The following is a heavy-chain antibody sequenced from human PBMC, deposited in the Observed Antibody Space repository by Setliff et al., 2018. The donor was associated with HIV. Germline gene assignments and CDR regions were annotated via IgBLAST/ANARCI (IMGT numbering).Heavy chain of an antibody. V-gene: IGHV1-3*03. CDR2: ISAGKGEA. CDR3: ARGVGSSWFEN. CDR1: GYTFIDYF. J-gene: IGHJ5*02. Sequence: ASVKVSCKASGYTFIDYFIHWVRQAPGQGLEWMGWISAGKGEATYSQESQGRVTFTRDTSATTAYMELSSLISEDTAVYYCARGVGSSWFENWGQGTLVTVSS. D-gene: IGHD6-13*01.